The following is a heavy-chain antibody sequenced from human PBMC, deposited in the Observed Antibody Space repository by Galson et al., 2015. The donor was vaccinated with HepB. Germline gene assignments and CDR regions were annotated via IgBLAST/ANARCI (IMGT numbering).Heavy chain of an antibody. V-gene: IGHV3-7*01. Sequence: SLRLSCAASGFTFSSHSMNWVRQAPGKGLEWVANIWQGGSEKYYVDSVKGRFTISRDNAKDSLYLQMNSLRAEDTAVYYCARGDRCGDWGQGTLVTVSS. J-gene: IGHJ1*01. CDR1: GFTFSSHS. CDR2: IWQGGSEK. D-gene: IGHD4-17*01. CDR3: ARGDRCGD.